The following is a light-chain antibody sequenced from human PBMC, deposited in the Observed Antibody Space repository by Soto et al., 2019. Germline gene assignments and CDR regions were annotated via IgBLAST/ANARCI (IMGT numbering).Light chain of an antibody. CDR1: SSNIGSNT. CDR2: SNN. V-gene: IGLV1-44*01. J-gene: IGLJ1*01. CDR3: AAWDDSLNGYYV. Sequence: QSVLTQPPSASGTPGQRVTISCSGSSSNIGSNTVNWYQQLPGTAPKLFIYSNNQRPSGVPDRFSGSKSGTSASLAISGLQSEDEADYYCAAWDDSLNGYYVFGTGTKLTVL.